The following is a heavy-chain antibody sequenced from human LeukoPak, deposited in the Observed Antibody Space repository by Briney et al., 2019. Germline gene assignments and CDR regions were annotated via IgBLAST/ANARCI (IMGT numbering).Heavy chain of an antibody. D-gene: IGHD1-1*01. CDR1: RFTFSRYG. V-gene: IGHV3-30*18. CDR3: AKRWTGTTIGQQDF. CDR2: ISYDGSNK. Sequence: PGGSLRLSCAASRFTFSRYGMHWVRQAPGKGLEWVAVISYDGSNKYYSDSVKGRFAISRDNSKNTLYLQMNSLRAEDTAVYYCAKRWTGTTIGQQDFWGQGTLVTVSS. J-gene: IGHJ4*02.